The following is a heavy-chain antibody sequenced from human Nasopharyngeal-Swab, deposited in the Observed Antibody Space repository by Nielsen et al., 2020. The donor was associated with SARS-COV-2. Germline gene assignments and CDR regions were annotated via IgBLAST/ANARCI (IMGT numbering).Heavy chain of an antibody. V-gene: IGHV3-20*04. Sequence: GESLKISCAASGFTFDDYGMSWVRQAPGKGLEWVSGINWNGGSTGYADSVKGRFTISRDNAKNSLYLQMNSLRAEDTALYYCAVIAAAGKTRLEFDYWGQGTLVTVSS. CDR1: GFTFDDYG. J-gene: IGHJ4*02. CDR2: INWNGGST. D-gene: IGHD6-13*01. CDR3: AVIAAAGKTRLEFDY.